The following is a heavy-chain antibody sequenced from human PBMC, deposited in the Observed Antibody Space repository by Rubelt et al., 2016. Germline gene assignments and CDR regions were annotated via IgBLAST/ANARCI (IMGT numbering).Heavy chain of an antibody. CDR1: GGSISSSSHY. V-gene: IGHV4-39*01. J-gene: IGHJ4*02. CDR3: AAISTVTSELDY. Sequence: QLQLQESGPGLVKPSETLSLTCSVSGGSISSSSHYWGWIRQPPGKGLEWIGSIYYIGSTNYNPSLTSRVTISVDTSKNQLSLRVSSVTAADTAVYYCAAISTVTSELDYWGQGTLVTVSS. CDR2: IYYIGST. D-gene: IGHD4-17*01.